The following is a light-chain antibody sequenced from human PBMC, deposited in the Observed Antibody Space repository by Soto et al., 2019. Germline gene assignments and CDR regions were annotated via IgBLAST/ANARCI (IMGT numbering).Light chain of an antibody. Sequence: DIQMTQSPSSVSASVGDRVTITCRASQGISSWLAWYQKKPGKAPNLLIYAASSLQSGVPSRFSGSESGTDFTLTISSLQPEDFATYYCQQANSFPITFGQGTRLEIK. CDR3: QQANSFPIT. CDR1: QGISSW. J-gene: IGKJ5*01. V-gene: IGKV1-12*01. CDR2: AAS.